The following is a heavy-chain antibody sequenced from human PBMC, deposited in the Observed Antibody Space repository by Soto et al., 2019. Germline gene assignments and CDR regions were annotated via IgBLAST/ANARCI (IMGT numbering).Heavy chain of an antibody. CDR2: MNPNSDNT. CDR3: ASLLDTAMVSKKYYYYYYGMDV. CDR1: GYTFTSYD. D-gene: IGHD5-18*01. J-gene: IGHJ6*02. Sequence: GASVKVSCKASGYTFTSYDINWVRQATGQGLEWMGWMNPNSDNTGYAQKFQGRVTMTRNTSISTAYMELSSLRSEDTAVYCCASLLDTAMVSKKYYYYYYGMDVWGQGTTVTVSS. V-gene: IGHV1-8*01.